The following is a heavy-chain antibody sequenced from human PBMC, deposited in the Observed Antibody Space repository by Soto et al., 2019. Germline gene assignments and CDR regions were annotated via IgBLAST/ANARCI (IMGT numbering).Heavy chain of an antibody. CDR1: RFTFTTYA. V-gene: IGHV3-30-3*01. CDR2: MSSDGTNE. D-gene: IGHD3-10*01. CDR3: AKVKDGSGSYYNGGFDP. Sequence: GGSLRLSCAASRFTFTTYAMNWVRQAPGKGLEWVALMSSDGTNEHYADSVKGRFTISRDNSKNTLYLQMNSLRAEDTAVYYCAKVKDGSGSYYNGGFDPWGQGTLVTVSS. J-gene: IGHJ5*02.